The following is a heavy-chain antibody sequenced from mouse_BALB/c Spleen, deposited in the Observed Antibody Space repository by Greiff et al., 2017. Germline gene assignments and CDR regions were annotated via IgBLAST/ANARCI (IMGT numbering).Heavy chain of an antibody. CDR1: GYTFTSYD. CDR2: IFPGDGST. Sequence: QVQLQQSGAELVKPGASVKLSCKASGYTFTSYDINWVRQRPEQGLEWIGWIFPGDGSTKYNEKFKGKATLTTDKSSSTAYIQLSSLTSEDSAVYYCARGHYGNYEGAWFAYWGQGTLVTVSA. D-gene: IGHD2-1*01. V-gene: IGHV1-85*01. CDR3: ARGHYGNYEGAWFAY. J-gene: IGHJ3*01.